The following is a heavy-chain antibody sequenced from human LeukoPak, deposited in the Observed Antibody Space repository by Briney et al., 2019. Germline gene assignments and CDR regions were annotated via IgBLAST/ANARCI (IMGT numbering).Heavy chain of an antibody. D-gene: IGHD3-10*01. CDR1: GFTFSSYW. V-gene: IGHV3-74*01. Sequence: GGSLRLSCAASGFTFSSYWMHWVRQAPGKGLVWVSRIKSDGSSISYADSVKGRFTISRDNAKNTLYLQMNSLRAEDTAVYYCARGAYLAYYFDYWGQGTLVTVSS. CDR3: ARGAYLAYYFDY. J-gene: IGHJ4*02. CDR2: IKSDGSSI.